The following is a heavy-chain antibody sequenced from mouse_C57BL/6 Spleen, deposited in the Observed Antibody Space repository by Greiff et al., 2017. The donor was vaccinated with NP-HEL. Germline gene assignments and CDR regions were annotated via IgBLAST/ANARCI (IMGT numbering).Heavy chain of an antibody. CDR1: GYTFTSYW. J-gene: IGHJ3*01. D-gene: IGHD2-5*01. V-gene: IGHV1-69*01. Sequence: VQLQQSGAELVMPGASVKLSCKASGYTFTSYWMHWVKQRPGQGLEWIGEIDPSDSYTNYNQKFKGKSTLTVDKSSSTAYMQLSSLTSEDSAVYYCAIYSNYAAYWGQRTLVTVSA. CDR3: AIYSNYAAY. CDR2: IDPSDSYT.